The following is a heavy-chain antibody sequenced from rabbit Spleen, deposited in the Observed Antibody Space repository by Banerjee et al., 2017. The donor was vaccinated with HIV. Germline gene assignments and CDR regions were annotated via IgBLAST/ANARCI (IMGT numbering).Heavy chain of an antibody. Sequence: QEQLEESGGDLVKPEGSLTLTCTASRFSFSKSYWICWVRQAPGKGLEWIACIYAGSSGTTYYASWAKGRFTISITSSTTVTLQMTSLTAADTATYFCAKSDAAGSWSLDLWGPGTLVTVS. CDR1: RFSFSKSYW. CDR3: AKSDAAGSWSLDL. J-gene: IGHJ6*01. D-gene: IGHD4-2*01. V-gene: IGHV1S45*01. CDR2: IYAGSSGTT.